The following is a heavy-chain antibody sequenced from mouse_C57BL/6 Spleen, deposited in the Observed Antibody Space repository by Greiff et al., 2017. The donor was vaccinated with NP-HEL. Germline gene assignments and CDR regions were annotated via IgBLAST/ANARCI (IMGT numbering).Heavy chain of an antibody. V-gene: IGHV5-12*01. CDR1: GFTFSDYY. Sequence: EVKLMESGGGLVQPGGSLKLSCAASGFTFSDYYMYWVRQTPEKRLEWVAYISNGGGSTYYPDTVKGRFTISRDNAKNTLYLQMSRLKSEDTAMYYCARHEDYYGSSLAYWGQGTLVTVSA. J-gene: IGHJ3*01. CDR2: ISNGGGST. D-gene: IGHD1-1*01. CDR3: ARHEDYYGSSLAY.